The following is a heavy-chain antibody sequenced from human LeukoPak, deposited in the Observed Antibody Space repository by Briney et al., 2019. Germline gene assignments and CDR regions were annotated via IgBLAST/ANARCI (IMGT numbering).Heavy chain of an antibody. J-gene: IGHJ3*02. CDR2: ISSSSSYI. D-gene: IGHD6-13*01. CDR1: GFTFSSYS. V-gene: IGHV3-21*01. CDR3: ARESRDSSSWYEGGAFDI. Sequence: GGSLRLSCAASGFTFSSYSMNWVRQAPGKGLEWVSSISSSSSYIYYADSVKGRFTISRDNAKNSLYLQMNSLRAEDTAVYYCARESRDSSSWYEGGAFDIWGQGTMVTVSS.